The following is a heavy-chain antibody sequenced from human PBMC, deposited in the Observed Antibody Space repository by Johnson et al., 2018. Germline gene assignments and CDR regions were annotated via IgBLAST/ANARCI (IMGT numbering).Heavy chain of an antibody. D-gene: IGHD3-3*01. J-gene: IGHJ4*02. CDR3: ARVSGYYTGYFDA. Sequence: QVQLQESWGGVVQPGRSLRLSCAASGFTFSDHSMHWVRQAPGKGLEWLSVISHDGTYDSYADSVKGRFTISRDNSKNTLYLQMNSLRAKDTAVYFCARVSGYYTGYFDAWGLGTLVAVSA. V-gene: IGHV3-30*14. CDR2: ISHDGTYD. CDR1: GFTFSDHS.